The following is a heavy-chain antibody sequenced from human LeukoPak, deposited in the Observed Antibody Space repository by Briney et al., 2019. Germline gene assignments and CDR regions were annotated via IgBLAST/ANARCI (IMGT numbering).Heavy chain of an antibody. V-gene: IGHV1-18*01. D-gene: IGHD6-13*01. CDR3: ARETRSLVIGAAAGPWNY. J-gene: IGHJ4*02. Sequence: ASVKVSCKASGYTFTSYGISWVRQAPGQGLEWMGWISAYNGNTNYAQKLQGRVTMTTDTSTSTAYMELRSLRSEDTAVYYCARETRSLVIGAAAGPWNYWGQGTLVTVSS. CDR2: ISAYNGNT. CDR1: GYTFTSYG.